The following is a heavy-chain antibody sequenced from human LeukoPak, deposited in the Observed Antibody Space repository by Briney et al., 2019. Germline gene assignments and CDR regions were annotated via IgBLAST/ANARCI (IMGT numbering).Heavy chain of an antibody. CDR2: INPNSGGT. CDR3: ARDTTTKRAAKTYFDC. V-gene: IGHV1-2*02. D-gene: IGHD1-26*01. J-gene: IGHJ4*02. Sequence: ASVKVSCKASAYTFTGYYMHWVRQAPGQGLEWMGWINPNSGGTNYAQNFQGRVTMTRDTSISTAYMELSRLRSDDTAVYYCARDTTTKRAAKTYFDCWGQGTLVTVSS. CDR1: AYTFTGYY.